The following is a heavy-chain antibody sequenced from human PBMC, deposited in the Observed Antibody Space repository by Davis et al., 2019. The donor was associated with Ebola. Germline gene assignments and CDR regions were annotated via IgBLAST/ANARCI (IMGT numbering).Heavy chain of an antibody. V-gene: IGHV3-23*01. Sequence: GSLRLSCAASGFSFSSYGMNWVRQAPGKGLEWVSGLNRYGSSTFYADSVKGRFTISRDNSKSTLYLQMNSLRAEDTAVYYCARRGEASPASGKYYFDYWGQGTLVTVSS. CDR1: GFSFSSYG. J-gene: IGHJ4*02. D-gene: IGHD3-10*01. CDR3: ARRGEASPASGKYYFDY. CDR2: LNRYGSST.